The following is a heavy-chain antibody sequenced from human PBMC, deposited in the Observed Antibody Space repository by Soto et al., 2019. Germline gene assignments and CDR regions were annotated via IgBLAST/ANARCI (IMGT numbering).Heavy chain of an antibody. J-gene: IGHJ4*02. D-gene: IGHD3-3*01. Sequence: PSETLSLTCTVSGASIGIIGPYWSWIRQLPGKGLEWIGYIYYTGTTFYNPSLESRISISMDTSNNQVSLKLTSVTAADTAVYYCARDFWSGYGYFDSWGQGILVTVSS. V-gene: IGHV4-31*03. CDR3: ARDFWSGYGYFDS. CDR2: IYYTGTT. CDR1: GASIGIIGPY.